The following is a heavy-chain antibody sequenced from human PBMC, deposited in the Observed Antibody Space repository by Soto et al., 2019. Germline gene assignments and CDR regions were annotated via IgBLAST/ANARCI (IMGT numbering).Heavy chain of an antibody. J-gene: IGHJ6*02. CDR3: ASHTGSSPEGRYYYGMDV. D-gene: IGHD1-26*01. CDR1: GGTFSSYA. V-gene: IGHV1-69*12. Sequence: QVQLVQSGAEVKKPGSSVKVSCKASGGTFSSYAISWVRQAPGQGLEWMGGIIPIFGTADYAQTFQGRVTMTGDESTSTASMELSSLRSEDTAVYYCASHTGSSPEGRYYYGMDVWGQGTTVTVSS. CDR2: IIPIFGTA.